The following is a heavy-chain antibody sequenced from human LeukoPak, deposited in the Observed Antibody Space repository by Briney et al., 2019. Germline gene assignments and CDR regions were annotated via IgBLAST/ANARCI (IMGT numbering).Heavy chain of an antibody. CDR2: ISSSSTYR. D-gene: IGHD3-9*01. CDR3: TTDSRRQPRNYDILTGYYSGAFDI. J-gene: IGHJ3*02. V-gene: IGHV3-21*03. Sequence: PGGSLRLSCAASGFTFSSYSMNWVRQAPGKGLEWVSSISSSSTYRYYADSLKGRFTVSRDNTKNSLYLQMNSLKTEDTAVYYCTTDSRRQPRNYDILTGYYSGAFDIWGQGTMVTVSS. CDR1: GFTFSSYS.